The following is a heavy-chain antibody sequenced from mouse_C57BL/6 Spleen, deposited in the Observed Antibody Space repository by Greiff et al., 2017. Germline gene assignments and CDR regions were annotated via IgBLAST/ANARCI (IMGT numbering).Heavy chain of an antibody. CDR3: ARRGYGNYDYAMDY. V-gene: IGHV1-64*01. Sequence: QVQLQQPGAELVKPGASVKLSCKASGYTFTSYWMHRVKQRPGQGLEWIGMIHPNSGSTNYNEKFKSKATLTVDKSSSTAYMQLSSLTSEDSAVYYCARRGYGNYDYAMDYWGQGTSVTVSS. J-gene: IGHJ4*01. CDR1: GYTFTSYW. D-gene: IGHD2-1*01. CDR2: IHPNSGST.